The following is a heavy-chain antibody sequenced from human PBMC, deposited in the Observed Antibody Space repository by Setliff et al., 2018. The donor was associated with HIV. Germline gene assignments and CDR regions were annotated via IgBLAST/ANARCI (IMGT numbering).Heavy chain of an antibody. CDR2: IWYDGSNK. Sequence: GGSLRLSCAASGFSFSGYGMHWVRQAPGKGLEWLAVIWYDGSNKYYTDSVQGRITISRDNSENMLYLRMNSLRAEDTAVYFCARGPDCSGGSCYLGFGYWGQGTLVTVSS. J-gene: IGHJ4*02. D-gene: IGHD2-15*01. CDR3: ARGPDCSGGSCYLGFGY. CDR1: GFSFSGYG. V-gene: IGHV3-33*01.